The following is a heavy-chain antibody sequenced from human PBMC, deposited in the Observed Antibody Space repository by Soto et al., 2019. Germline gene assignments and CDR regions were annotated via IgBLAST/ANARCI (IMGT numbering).Heavy chain of an antibody. Sequence: SETLSLTCTVSGGSISSSSYYWGWIRQPPGKGLEWIGSIYYSGSTYYNPSLKSRVTISVDTSKNQFSLKLSSVTAADTAVYYCARQGRHDSSGYFASAWVFDLWGRGTLVTVSS. CDR2: IYYSGST. V-gene: IGHV4-39*01. CDR1: GGSISSSSYY. J-gene: IGHJ2*01. D-gene: IGHD3-22*01. CDR3: ARQGRHDSSGYFASAWVFDL.